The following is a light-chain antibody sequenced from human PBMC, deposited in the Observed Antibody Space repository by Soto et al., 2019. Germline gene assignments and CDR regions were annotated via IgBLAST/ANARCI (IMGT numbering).Light chain of an antibody. CDR1: QSLSSTY. CDR2: GVS. CDR3: QHYGGSPWT. V-gene: IGKV3-20*01. J-gene: IGKJ1*01. Sequence: EIVLTQSPGTLSLSPGERATLSCRASQSLSSTYLAWYQQKPGQAPRLLMYGVSSRATGTPDRFRGSKSGTEFTLTISRLEPEDFAVYYCQHYGGSPWTFGQGTKVDIK.